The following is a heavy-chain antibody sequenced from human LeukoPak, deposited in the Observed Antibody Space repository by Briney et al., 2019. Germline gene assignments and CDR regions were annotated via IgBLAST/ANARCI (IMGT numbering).Heavy chain of an antibody. D-gene: IGHD6-13*01. J-gene: IGHJ4*02. CDR1: GYTFTSYY. CDR3: VRDRVFDGYIDY. CDR2: INPSGGST. V-gene: IGHV1-46*01. Sequence: ASVKVSCKASGYTFTSYYMHWARQAPGQGLEWMGIINPSGGSTSYAQKFQGRVTMTRDTSTSTVYMELSSLRSEDTAVYYCVRDRVFDGYIDYWGQGTLVTVSS.